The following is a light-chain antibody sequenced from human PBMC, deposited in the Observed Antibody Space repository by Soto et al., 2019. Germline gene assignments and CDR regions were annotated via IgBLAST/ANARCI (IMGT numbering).Light chain of an antibody. CDR1: QSVGSTH. V-gene: IGKV3-20*01. CDR3: QQYGSAGT. J-gene: IGKJ1*01. CDR2: GAS. Sequence: VFKQSPGTLTLSPGERATISCRASQSVGSTHLAWYEQKPGQSPRRLICGASDRATGIPDGFSGSGSGTDFTLTISRLEPEDFAVYYCQQYGSAGTFGQGTKVDI.